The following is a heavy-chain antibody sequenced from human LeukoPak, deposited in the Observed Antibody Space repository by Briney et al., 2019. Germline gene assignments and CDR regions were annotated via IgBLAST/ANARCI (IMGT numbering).Heavy chain of an antibody. CDR3: ARMILLLGDVLTVPPRGFDY. CDR1: GYTFTTYG. V-gene: IGHV1-18*01. CDR2: ISVYNGNT. D-gene: IGHD3-9*01. J-gene: IGHJ4*02. Sequence: APVKVSCKASGYTFTTYGISGGRQGPGQGREWLGRISVYNGNTNYAQKLQGRVTMTTDTSTSTPYIEQRSLRSDHPAVYYCARMILLLGDVLTVPPRGFDYWGQGTLVSVSS.